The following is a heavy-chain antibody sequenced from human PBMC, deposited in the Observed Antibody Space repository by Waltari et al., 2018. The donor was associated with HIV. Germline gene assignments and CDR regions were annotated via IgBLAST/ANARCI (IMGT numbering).Heavy chain of an antibody. CDR3: AKDELGYCSGGSCSDY. D-gene: IGHD2-15*01. CDR1: GFTFSSYG. J-gene: IGHJ4*02. V-gene: IGHV3-30*02. Sequence: QVQLVESGGGVVQPGGSLRLSCAASGFTFSSYGMPWVRQAPGKGLEWVAFIRYDGSNKYYADSVKGRFTISRDNSKNTLYLQMNSLRAEDTAVYYCAKDELGYCSGGSCSDYWGQGTLVTVSS. CDR2: IRYDGSNK.